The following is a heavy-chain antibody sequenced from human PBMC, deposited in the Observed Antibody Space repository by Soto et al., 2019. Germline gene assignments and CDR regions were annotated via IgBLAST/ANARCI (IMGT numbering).Heavy chain of an antibody. CDR1: GYTFPSSY. V-gene: IGHV1-46*01. Sequence: ASVKVSCKASGYTFPSSYMHWVRPAPRQELEWMGIINPSGRSTSYAQKFQGRVTMTRDTSTSTVYMELSSLRSEDSAVYYCARGAILATSWGRDVWGQGTRSTVS. J-gene: IGHJ6*02. D-gene: IGHD5-12*01. CDR2: INPSGRST. CDR3: ARGAILATSWGRDV.